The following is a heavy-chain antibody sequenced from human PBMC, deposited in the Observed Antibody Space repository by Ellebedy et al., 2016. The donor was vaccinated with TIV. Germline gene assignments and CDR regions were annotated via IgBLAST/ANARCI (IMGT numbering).Heavy chain of an antibody. CDR2: IYYNGRT. Sequence: MPSETLSLTCTVSGGSISSRSYFWGWIRQSPGKGLEWLGSIYYNGRTYYNPPLKSRVTISVDTSKNQFSLKVKYATAADTAVYYCATYGSGRPVDYWGQGTLVTVSS. J-gene: IGHJ4*02. CDR3: ATYGSGRPVDY. V-gene: IGHV4-39*01. CDR1: GGSISSRSYF. D-gene: IGHD3-10*01.